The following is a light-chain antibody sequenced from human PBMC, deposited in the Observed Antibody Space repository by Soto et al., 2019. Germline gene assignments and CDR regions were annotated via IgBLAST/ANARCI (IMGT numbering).Light chain of an antibody. CDR2: EVS. CDR3: SSYTTTNTYV. J-gene: IGLJ1*01. V-gene: IGLV2-14*01. Sequence: ALTQPASVSGSPGQSITISCTGTSSDVGAYNYVSWYQQHPGKAPKLMIYEVSNRPSGVSNRFSGSKSGNTASLTISGLQAEDEADYYCSSYTTTNTYVFGTGTKVTVL. CDR1: SSDVGAYNY.